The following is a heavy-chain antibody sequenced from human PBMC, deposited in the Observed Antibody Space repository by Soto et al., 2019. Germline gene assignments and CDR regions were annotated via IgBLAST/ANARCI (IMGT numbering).Heavy chain of an antibody. V-gene: IGHV4-39*01. CDR2: IYYSGST. D-gene: IGHD3-9*01. J-gene: IGHJ3*02. CDR3: ARYFALGAFDI. Sequence: QLQLQESGPGLVKPSETLSLTCTVSGGSISSSSYYWGWIRQPPGKGLEWIGSIYYSGSTYYNPSLKSRVTISVDTSKNQFSLKLSSVTAADTAVYYCARYFALGAFDIWGQGTMVTVSS. CDR1: GGSISSSSYY.